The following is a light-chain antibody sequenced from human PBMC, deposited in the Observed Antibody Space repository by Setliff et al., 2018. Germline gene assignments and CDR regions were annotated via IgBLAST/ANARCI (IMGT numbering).Light chain of an antibody. CDR2: EVS. CDR3: SSYTRSTTWV. CDR1: SRDIGSYSF. V-gene: IGLV2-14*01. Sequence: SVLTQPASVSGSPGQSITISCTGTSRDIGSYSFVSWSQQHPGKAPKLMIYEVSSRPSGVSNRFSGSKSGNTASLTISGLQAEDEADYYCSSYTRSTTWVFGGGTKVTVL. J-gene: IGLJ3*02.